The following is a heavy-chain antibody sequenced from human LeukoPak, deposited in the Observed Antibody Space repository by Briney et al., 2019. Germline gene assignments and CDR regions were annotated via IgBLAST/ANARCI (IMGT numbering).Heavy chain of an antibody. CDR3: ARDSSIAARLHAFDI. Sequence: SETLSLTCTVSGGSISGGSYYWSWIRQPAGKGLEWIGRIYTSGSTNYNPSLKSRVTISVDTSKNQFSPKLSSVTAADTAVYYCARDSSIAARLHAFDIWGQGTMVTVSS. CDR1: GGSISGGSYY. V-gene: IGHV4-61*02. D-gene: IGHD6-6*01. CDR2: IYTSGST. J-gene: IGHJ3*02.